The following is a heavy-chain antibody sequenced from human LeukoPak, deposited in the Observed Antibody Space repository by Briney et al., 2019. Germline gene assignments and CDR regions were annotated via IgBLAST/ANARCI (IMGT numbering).Heavy chain of an antibody. Sequence: PGGSLRHSCAASGFTFSSYAMHWVRQAPGKGLEWVAVISHDGSNKYYADSVKGRFTISRDHSKNTLYLQMNSLRAEDTAVYYCARADSGSYRSPFDYWGQGTLVTVSS. V-gene: IGHV3-30-3*01. D-gene: IGHD1-26*01. J-gene: IGHJ4*02. CDR2: ISHDGSNK. CDR1: GFTFSSYA. CDR3: ARADSGSYRSPFDY.